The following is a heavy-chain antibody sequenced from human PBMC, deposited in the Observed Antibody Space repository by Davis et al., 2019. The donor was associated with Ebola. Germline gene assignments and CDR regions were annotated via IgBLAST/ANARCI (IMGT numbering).Heavy chain of an antibody. D-gene: IGHD6-19*01. CDR2: INPNSGGT. Sequence: ASVKVSCKASGYTFTGYYMHWVRQAPGQGLEWMGWINPNSGGTNYAQKFQGRVTMTRDTSISTAYMELSRLRSDDTAVYYCARENSSGWPDDAFDIWGQGTMVTVSS. V-gene: IGHV1-2*02. CDR3: ARENSSGWPDDAFDI. J-gene: IGHJ3*02. CDR1: GYTFTGYY.